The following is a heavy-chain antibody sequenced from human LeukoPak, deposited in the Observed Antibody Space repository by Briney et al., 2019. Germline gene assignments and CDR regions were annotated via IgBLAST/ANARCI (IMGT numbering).Heavy chain of an antibody. J-gene: IGHJ4*02. D-gene: IGHD3-3*01. CDR2: ISGSGGST. CDR3: AKDQREALEWSDFDY. CDR1: GFTFSSYA. Sequence: GGSLRLSCAVSGFTFSSYAMSWVRQAPGKGLEWVSAISGSGGSTYYADSVKGRFTISRDNSKNTLYLQMNSLRAEDTAVYYCAKDQREALEWSDFDYWGQGTLVTVSS. V-gene: IGHV3-23*01.